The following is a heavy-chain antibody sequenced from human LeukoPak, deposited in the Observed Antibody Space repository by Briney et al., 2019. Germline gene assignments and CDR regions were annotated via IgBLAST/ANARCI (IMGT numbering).Heavy chain of an antibody. CDR3: AKLGQLATEVVY. V-gene: IGHV1-46*01. CDR1: GYTFTSNY. J-gene: IGHJ4*02. D-gene: IGHD6-13*01. Sequence: ASVKVSCKASGYTFTSNYIHWVRQAPGQGLEWMGMIYPRDGSTSYAQKFQGRVTVTRDTSTSTVHMELSGLRAEDTAVYYCAKLGQLATEVVYWGQGTLVTVSS. CDR2: IYPRDGST.